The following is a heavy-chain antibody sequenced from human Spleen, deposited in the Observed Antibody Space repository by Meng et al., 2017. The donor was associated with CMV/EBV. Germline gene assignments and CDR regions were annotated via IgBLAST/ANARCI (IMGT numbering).Heavy chain of an antibody. CDR3: AKKAGYDYGPPANYFDC. V-gene: IGHV3-30*02. J-gene: IGHJ4*02. Sequence: GESLKISCAAPGFTFSDYGMHWVRQTPDTGLEWVAFIRYHATNKYSADSVKGRFTISRDNPRNTLYLQMNSLSAEDTAIYYCAKKAGYDYGPPANYFDCWGQGTLVTVSS. CDR1: GFTFSDYG. D-gene: IGHD5-18*01. CDR2: IRYHATNK.